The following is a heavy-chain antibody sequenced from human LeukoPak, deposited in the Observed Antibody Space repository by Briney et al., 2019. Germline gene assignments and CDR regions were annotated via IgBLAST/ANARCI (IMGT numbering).Heavy chain of an antibody. D-gene: IGHD3-3*01. V-gene: IGHV4-39*07. CDR1: GGSISSSSYY. CDR2: IYYSGST. CDR3: ARVNDFWSGYFHYMDV. J-gene: IGHJ6*03. Sequence: SETLSLTCTVSGGSISSSSYYWGWIRQPPGKGLEWIGSIYYSGSTYYNPSLKSRVTISVDTSKNQFSLKLSSVTAADTAVYYCARVNDFWSGYFHYMDVWGKGTTVTVSS.